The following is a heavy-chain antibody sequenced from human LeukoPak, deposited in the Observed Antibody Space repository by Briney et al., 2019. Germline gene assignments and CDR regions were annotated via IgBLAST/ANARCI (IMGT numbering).Heavy chain of an antibody. V-gene: IGHV3-43D*03. CDR2: ISWDGSST. D-gene: IGHD5-18*01. Sequence: PGGSLRLSRAASGFTFDDYAMQWVRQVPGKGLEWASLISWDGSSTYYGNSVKGRFTISRDNSKNSLYLQMNSLRAEDTALYYCAKVSRRHSYGSLDYWGQGTMVAVSS. CDR3: AKVSRRHSYGSLDY. CDR1: GFTFDDYA. J-gene: IGHJ4*02.